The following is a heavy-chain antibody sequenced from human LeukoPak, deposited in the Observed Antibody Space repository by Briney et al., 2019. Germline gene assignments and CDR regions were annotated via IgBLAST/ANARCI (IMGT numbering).Heavy chain of an antibody. V-gene: IGHV4-39*07. CDR2: IYYSGST. D-gene: IGHD4-17*01. CDR1: GGSISSSSYY. CDR3: ARQHYGDYDAFDI. Sequence: PSETLSLTCTVSGGSISSSSYYWGWLRQPPGKGLEWIGSIYYSGSTYYNPSLKSRVTISVDTSKNQFSLKLSSVTAADTAVYYCARQHYGDYDAFDIWGQGTMVTVSA. J-gene: IGHJ3*02.